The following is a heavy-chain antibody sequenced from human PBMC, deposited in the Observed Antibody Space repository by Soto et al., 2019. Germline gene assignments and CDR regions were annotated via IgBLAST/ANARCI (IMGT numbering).Heavy chain of an antibody. Sequence: GGSLRLSCAASGFTFSSYGMHCVRQAPCKGLEWVAFISYDGSNKYYADSVKGRFTISRDNSKNTLYLQMNSLRAEDTAVYYSAKDLSPGWLQLYYYYYGMDVWGQGTTVTVSS. D-gene: IGHD1-1*01. J-gene: IGHJ6*02. CDR2: ISYDGSNK. CDR3: AKDLSPGWLQLYYYYYGMDV. CDR1: GFTFSSYG. V-gene: IGHV3-30*18.